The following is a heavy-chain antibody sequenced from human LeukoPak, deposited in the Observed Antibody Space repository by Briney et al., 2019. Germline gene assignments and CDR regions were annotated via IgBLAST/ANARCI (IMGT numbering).Heavy chain of an antibody. CDR1: GFTFSTYA. V-gene: IGHV3-23*01. CDR3: ARSGTEDGYNIYFDH. Sequence: GGSLRLSCATSGFTFSTYAMSWVRQAPGKGLEWVSLISGSGSGTHYADSVKGRFTISRDNSKNMLYLHMNSLRADDTAVYYCARSGTEDGYNIYFDHWGQGTRVTVSS. CDR2: ISGSGSGT. D-gene: IGHD5-24*01. J-gene: IGHJ4*02.